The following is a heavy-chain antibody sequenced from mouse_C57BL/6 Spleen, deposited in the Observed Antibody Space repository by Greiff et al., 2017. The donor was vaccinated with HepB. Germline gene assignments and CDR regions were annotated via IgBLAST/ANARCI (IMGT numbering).Heavy chain of an antibody. V-gene: IGHV1-59*01. Sequence: VQLQQPGAELVRPGTSVKLSCKASGYTFTSYWMHWVKQRPGQGLEWIGVIDPSDSYTNYNQKLKGKATLTVDTSSSTAYMQLSSLTSEDSAVYYCAREGIYGSSSYAMDYWGQGTSVTVSS. CDR2: IDPSDSYT. D-gene: IGHD1-1*01. CDR3: AREGIYGSSSYAMDY. CDR1: GYTFTSYW. J-gene: IGHJ4*01.